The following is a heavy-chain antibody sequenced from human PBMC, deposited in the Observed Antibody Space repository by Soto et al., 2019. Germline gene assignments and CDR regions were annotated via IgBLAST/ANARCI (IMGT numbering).Heavy chain of an antibody. CDR2: IYYSGST. J-gene: IGHJ4*02. CDR3: ARLGNGGSCADY. Sequence: QLQLQESGPGLVKPSETLSLTCTVSGGSISSSSCYWGWIRQPPGKGLEWIGSIYYSGSTYYNPSLKRRVTVSVDTSKNNFALKLRAVAAADTAVYYWARLGNGGSCADYWGQGTRVTVSS. CDR1: GGSISSSSCY. V-gene: IGHV4-39*02. D-gene: IGHD2-15*01.